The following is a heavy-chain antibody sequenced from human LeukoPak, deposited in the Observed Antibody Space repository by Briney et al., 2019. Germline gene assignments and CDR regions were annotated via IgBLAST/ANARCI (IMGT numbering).Heavy chain of an antibody. Sequence: GGSLRLSCAASGFTFSNYSVNWVRQFPGKGLEWVSYIGSSPLIIYYADSVKGRFTISRDNAKNSLYLQMNSLRAEDTAVYYCARGNTYGYLWGQGTLVTVSS. CDR3: ARGNTYGYL. J-gene: IGHJ4*02. D-gene: IGHD5-18*01. CDR1: GFTFSNYS. V-gene: IGHV3-21*05. CDR2: IGSSPLII.